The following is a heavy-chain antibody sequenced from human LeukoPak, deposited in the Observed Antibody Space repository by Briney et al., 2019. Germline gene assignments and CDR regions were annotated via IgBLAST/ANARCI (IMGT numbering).Heavy chain of an antibody. D-gene: IGHD1-26*01. Sequence: GGSLRLSCAASGFTFSSYGMHWVRQAPGKGLEWVAVISYDGSNKYYADSVKGRFTISRGNAKNSLYLQMNSLRAEDTAVYYCARPGKVGAHDYWGQGTLVTVSS. CDR3: ARPGKVGAHDY. V-gene: IGHV3-30*03. CDR2: ISYDGSNK. J-gene: IGHJ4*02. CDR1: GFTFSSYG.